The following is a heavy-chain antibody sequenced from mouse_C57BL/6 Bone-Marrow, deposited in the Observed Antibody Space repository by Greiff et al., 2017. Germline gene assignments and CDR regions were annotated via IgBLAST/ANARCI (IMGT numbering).Heavy chain of an antibody. CDR2: IYPGSGST. CDR1: GYTFTSSW. J-gene: IGHJ2*01. CDR3: ARGWLPFDY. Sequence: QVQLQQPGAELVKPGASVKMSCKASGYTFTSSWITWVKQRPGQGLEWIGGIYPGSGSTNYNEKFKSKATLAVDTSSSTAYMKLISLTSEDSAVYYCARGWLPFDYWGQGTTLTVSS. V-gene: IGHV1-55*01. D-gene: IGHD2-2*01.